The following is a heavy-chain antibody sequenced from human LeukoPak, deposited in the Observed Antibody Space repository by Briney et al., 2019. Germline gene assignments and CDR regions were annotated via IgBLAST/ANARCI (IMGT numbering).Heavy chain of an antibody. CDR2: IKSETDGGTT. CDR1: GFTFNNAW. CDR3: TTSWGEGFDY. J-gene: IGHJ4*02. D-gene: IGHD3-16*01. V-gene: IGHV3-15*01. Sequence: GGSLRLSCAASGFTFNNAWMSWVRQAPGKGLEWIGRIKSETDGGTTDYAAPVKGRFTISRDDSKNTLYLRMNSLKTEDTAVYYCTTSWGEGFDYWGQGTLVTVSS.